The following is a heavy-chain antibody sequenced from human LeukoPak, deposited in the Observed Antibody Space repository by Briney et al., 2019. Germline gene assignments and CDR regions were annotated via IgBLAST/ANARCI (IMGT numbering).Heavy chain of an antibody. Sequence: ASVKVSCTASGYTFTSYGISWVRQAPRQGLEWMGWISAYNGNTNYAQKLQGRVTMTTDTSTSTAYMELRSLRSDDTAVYYCARDRRFFGGIVVVTTRPDYWGQGTLVTVSS. CDR1: GYTFTSYG. D-gene: IGHD2-21*02. CDR2: ISAYNGNT. V-gene: IGHV1-18*01. J-gene: IGHJ4*02. CDR3: ARDRRFFGGIVVVTTRPDY.